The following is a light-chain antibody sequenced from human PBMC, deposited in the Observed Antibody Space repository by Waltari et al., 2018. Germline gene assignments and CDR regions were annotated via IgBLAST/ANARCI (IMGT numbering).Light chain of an antibody. J-gene: IGKJ1*01. CDR1: QSVSRT. Sequence: EIVMTQSPGTLSLSPGERATLSCRASQSVSRTLAWYQQKPCQAPRLLIYGTSNRATVIPDRFSGSGSGTEFSLTCSRRELEEGAVYFGQPYLRLPGTSGQGTKV. CDR2: GTS. V-gene: IGKV3-20*01. CDR3: QPYLRLPGT.